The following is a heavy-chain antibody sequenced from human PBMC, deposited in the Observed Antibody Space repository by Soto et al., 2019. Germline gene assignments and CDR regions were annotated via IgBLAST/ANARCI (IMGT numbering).Heavy chain of an antibody. Sequence: GGSLRLSCTASGFTFSSYAMNWVRQAPGKRLEWVSAVSGGGGSTYYADSVKGRFTISRHNSKNTLYLEMTSPRVEHTAVYYRATRQYSSSWYWPLDNWGPGTLVNASS. CDR3: ATRQYSSSWYWPLDN. D-gene: IGHD6-13*01. J-gene: IGHJ4*02. V-gene: IGHV3-23*01. CDR2: VSGGGGST. CDR1: GFTFSSYA.